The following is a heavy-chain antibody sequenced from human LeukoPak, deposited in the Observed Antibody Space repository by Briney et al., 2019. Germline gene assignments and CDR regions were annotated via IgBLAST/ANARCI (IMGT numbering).Heavy chain of an antibody. J-gene: IGHJ4*02. D-gene: IGHD2-21*02. CDR3: ARSYCGGDCYWTIDY. CDR2: INPNTGVT. Sequence: ASVKVSCKASGYTFTGYYMHWVRQAPGQGLTWMGWINPNTGVTNYAQKFQGRVTMTRAASINTAYMELDRLTSDDTAIYYCARSYCGGDCYWTIDYWGQGTLVTVSS. V-gene: IGHV1-2*02. CDR1: GYTFTGYY.